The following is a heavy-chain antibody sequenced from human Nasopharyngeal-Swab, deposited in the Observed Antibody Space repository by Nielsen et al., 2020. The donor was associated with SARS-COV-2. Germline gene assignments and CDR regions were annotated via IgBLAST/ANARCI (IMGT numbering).Heavy chain of an antibody. D-gene: IGHD2-2*02. V-gene: IGHV4-39*07. CDR3: ARETCSSTSCYRGVHNWFDP. Sequence: SETLSLTCTVSGGSISSSSYYWGWIRQPPGKGLEWIGSIYYSGSTNYNPSLKSRVTMSVDTSKNQFSLKLSSVTAADTAVYYCARETCSSTSCYRGVHNWFDPWGQGTLVTVSS. CDR2: IYYSGST. J-gene: IGHJ5*02. CDR1: GGSISSSSYY.